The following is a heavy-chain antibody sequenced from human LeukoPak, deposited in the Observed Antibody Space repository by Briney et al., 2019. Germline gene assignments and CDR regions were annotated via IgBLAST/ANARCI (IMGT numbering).Heavy chain of an antibody. Sequence: GGSLRLSCAASGFTFSSYELNWVRQAPGKGLEWVSYISNTGSTIYYADSVEGRFTISRDNAKNSLYLQMNSLRAEDTAVYYCARDRYYVLDYWGQGILVTVSS. J-gene: IGHJ4*02. D-gene: IGHD3-10*02. V-gene: IGHV3-48*03. CDR2: ISNTGSTI. CDR1: GFTFSSYE. CDR3: ARDRYYVLDY.